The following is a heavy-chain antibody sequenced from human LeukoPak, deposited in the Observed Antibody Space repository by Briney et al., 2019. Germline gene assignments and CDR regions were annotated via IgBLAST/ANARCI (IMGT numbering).Heavy chain of an antibody. D-gene: IGHD6-19*01. J-gene: IGHJ5*02. CDR3: ARDVGYSSGWYIRAGFDP. V-gene: IGHV1-2*02. Sequence: ASVKVSCKASGYTFTGYYMHWVRQAPGQGLEWMGWINPNSGGTNYAQKFQGRVTMTRDTSISTAYMELSRLRSDDTAVYYCARDVGYSSGWYIRAGFDPWGQGTLVTVSS. CDR2: INPNSGGT. CDR1: GYTFTGYY.